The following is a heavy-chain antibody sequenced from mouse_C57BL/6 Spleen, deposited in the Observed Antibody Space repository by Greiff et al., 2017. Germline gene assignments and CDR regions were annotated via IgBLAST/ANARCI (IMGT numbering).Heavy chain of an antibody. CDR1: GYTFTSYW. Sequence: QVQLQQPGTELVTPGASVKLSCKASGYTFTSYWMYWVKQRPGQGLEWIGNINPSNGGTNYNEKLKSKATLPVDKSSSTAYMQLSSLTSEDAAVYYCARDLRYAMDYWGQGTSVTVSS. V-gene: IGHV1-53*01. CDR2: INPSNGGT. J-gene: IGHJ4*01. CDR3: ARDLRYAMDY. D-gene: IGHD1-1*01.